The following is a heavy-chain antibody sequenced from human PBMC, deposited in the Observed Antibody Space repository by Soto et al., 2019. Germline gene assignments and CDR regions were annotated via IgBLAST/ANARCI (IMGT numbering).Heavy chain of an antibody. CDR3: AKNSDSRINNWFDP. CDR1: GFTFSSYA. D-gene: IGHD1-26*01. CDR2: ISSSGGTT. V-gene: IGHV3-23*01. Sequence: PGGSLRLSCAASGFTFSSYAMTWVRRAPGKGLEWVSGISSSGGTTYYADSVKGRFTISRDNSKNTLYLQMNTLRAEDTALYYCAKNSDSRINNWFDPWGQGTVVTVSS. J-gene: IGHJ5*02.